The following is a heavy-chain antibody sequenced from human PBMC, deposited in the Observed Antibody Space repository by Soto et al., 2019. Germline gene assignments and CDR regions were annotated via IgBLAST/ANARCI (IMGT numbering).Heavy chain of an antibody. D-gene: IGHD4-17*01. CDR1: GFTFSNYG. CDR2: IWYDGSNK. Sequence: QVQLVESGGGVVQPGMSLRLSCAASGFTFSNYGMHWVRQAPGKGLEWVAVIWYDGSNKYYADSVKGRFTISRDNSKNTLYQQMNTVRPEDTAVYYCARHKGGDPYYFGYWGQGTLVTVSS. J-gene: IGHJ4*02. CDR3: ARHKGGDPYYFGY. V-gene: IGHV3-33*01.